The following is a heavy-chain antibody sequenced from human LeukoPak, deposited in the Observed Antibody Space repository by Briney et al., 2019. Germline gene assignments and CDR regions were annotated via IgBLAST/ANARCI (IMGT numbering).Heavy chain of an antibody. V-gene: IGHV1-18*01. CDR3: ARIGCSSSNCYGNSADP. J-gene: IGHJ5*02. D-gene: IGHD2-2*01. CDR1: GYIFISYG. Sequence: ASVKVSCKASGYIFISYGISWVRQAPGQGLEWMGWISAYNGNTKYAQKLQGRVTMTTDTSTSTAYMELRSLRSDDTAVYYCARIGCSSSNCYGNSADPWGQGTLVTVSS. CDR2: ISAYNGNT.